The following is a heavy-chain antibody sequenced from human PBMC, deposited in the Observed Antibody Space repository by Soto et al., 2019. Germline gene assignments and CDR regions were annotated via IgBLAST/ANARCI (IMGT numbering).Heavy chain of an antibody. CDR2: ISAYNGNT. Sequence: ASVKVSCKASGYTFTSYGISWVRQAPGQGLEWMGWISAYNGNTNYAQKLQGRVTMTTDTSTSTAYMELRSLRSDDTAVYYCARDGIVVVTTDAFDIWGQGTMVPVSS. CDR1: GYTFTSYG. V-gene: IGHV1-18*01. D-gene: IGHD2-21*02. J-gene: IGHJ3*02. CDR3: ARDGIVVVTTDAFDI.